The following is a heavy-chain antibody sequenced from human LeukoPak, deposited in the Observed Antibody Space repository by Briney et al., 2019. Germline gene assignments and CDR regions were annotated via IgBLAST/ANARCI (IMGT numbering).Heavy chain of an antibody. CDR3: ARDSSGSLHGAFDI. J-gene: IGHJ3*02. V-gene: IGHV3-53*01. D-gene: IGHD1-26*01. CDR2: IYSGGTT. CDR1: GFTVSSNY. Sequence: GGSLRLSCAVSGFTVSSNYMSWVRPAPGKGLEWGSVIYSGGTTFYADSVKGRFIFSRDSSKNTLFLQMNSLRAEDTAVYYCARDSSGSLHGAFDIWGRGTMVTVSS.